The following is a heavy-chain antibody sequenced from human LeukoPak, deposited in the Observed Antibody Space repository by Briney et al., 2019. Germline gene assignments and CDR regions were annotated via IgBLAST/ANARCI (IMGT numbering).Heavy chain of an antibody. Sequence: GGSLRLSCAASGFTFSSYSMNWVRQAPGKGLEWVSSISSSSSYIYYADSVKGRFTISRDNAKNTLYLQMNSLRAEDTAVYYCASRATVTTDRFWFDPWGQGTLVTVSS. CDR1: GFTFSSYS. CDR2: ISSSSSYI. D-gene: IGHD4-11*01. J-gene: IGHJ5*02. V-gene: IGHV3-21*04. CDR3: ASRATVTTDRFWFDP.